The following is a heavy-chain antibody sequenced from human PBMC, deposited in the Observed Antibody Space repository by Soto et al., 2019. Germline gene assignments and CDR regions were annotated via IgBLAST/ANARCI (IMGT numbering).Heavy chain of an antibody. CDR3: AKEGWLKLVLPSPQVDY. CDR1: GFTFSSYG. J-gene: IGHJ4*02. Sequence: GSLRLSCAASGFTFSSYGMHWVRQAPGKGLEWVAVISYDGSNKYYADSVKGRFTISRDNSKNTLYLQMNSLRAEDTAVYYCAKEGWLKLVLPSPQVDYWGQGTLVTVSS. V-gene: IGHV3-30*18. CDR2: ISYDGSNK. D-gene: IGHD3-16*02.